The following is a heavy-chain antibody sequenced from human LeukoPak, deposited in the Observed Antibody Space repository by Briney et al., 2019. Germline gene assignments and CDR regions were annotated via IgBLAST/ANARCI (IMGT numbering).Heavy chain of an antibody. CDR2: IYYSGST. CDR1: GNSVNSSDYY. D-gene: IGHD1-1*01. V-gene: IGHV4-39*01. J-gene: IGHJ1*01. CDR3: ARHERLEYFHH. Sequence: SETLSLTCTVSGNSVNSSDYYWGWIRQPQGKGLEWIGSIYYSGSTYYKLSLKSRVTISVDTSKNQFSLKLTSVTAADTAVYYCARHERLEYFHHWGQGTLVTVSS.